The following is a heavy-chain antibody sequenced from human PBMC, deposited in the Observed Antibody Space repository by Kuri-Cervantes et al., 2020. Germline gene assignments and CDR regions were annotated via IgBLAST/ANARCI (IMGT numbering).Heavy chain of an antibody. CDR1: GGTFSSYT. CDR2: INAGNGNT. CDR3: ARTYSSSWQHDY. Sequence: ASVKVSCKASGGTFSSYTISWVRQAPGQGLEWMGWINAGNGNTKYSQKFQGRVTITRDTSASTAYMELSSLRSEDTAVYYCARTYSSSWQHDYWGQGTLVTVSS. J-gene: IGHJ4*02. V-gene: IGHV1-3*01. D-gene: IGHD6-13*01.